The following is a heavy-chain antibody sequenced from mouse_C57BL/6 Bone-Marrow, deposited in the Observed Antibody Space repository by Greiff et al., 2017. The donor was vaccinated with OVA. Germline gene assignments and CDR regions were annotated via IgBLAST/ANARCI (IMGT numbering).Heavy chain of an antibody. J-gene: IGHJ1*03. D-gene: IGHD4-1*01. V-gene: IGHV1-82*01. Sequence: QVQLKESGPELVKPGASVKISCKASGYAFSSSWMNWVKQRPGKGLEWIGRIYPGDGDTNYNGKFKGKATLTADKSSSTAYMQLSSLTSEDSAVYFCARSEGGTSYWYFDVWGTGTTVTVSS. CDR2: IYPGDGDT. CDR1: GYAFSSSW. CDR3: ARSEGGTSYWYFDV.